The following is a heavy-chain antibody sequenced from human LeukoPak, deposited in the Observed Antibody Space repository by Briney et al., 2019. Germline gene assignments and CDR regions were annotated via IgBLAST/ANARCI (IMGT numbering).Heavy chain of an antibody. V-gene: IGHV3-30*02. CDR3: AKGGYNYGIDY. CDR1: GFTFSSHG. J-gene: IGHJ4*02. D-gene: IGHD5-18*01. Sequence: GGSLRLSCAASGFTFSSHGMHWVRQAPGKGLEWAAFIWYDGSNKYYADSVKGRFTISRDNSKNTLYLQMNSLRAEDTAVYYCAKGGYNYGIDYWGRGTLVTVSS. CDR2: IWYDGSNK.